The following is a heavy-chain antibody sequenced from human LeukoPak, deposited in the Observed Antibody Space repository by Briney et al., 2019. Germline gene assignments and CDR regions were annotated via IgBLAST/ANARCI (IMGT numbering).Heavy chain of an antibody. CDR2: IKEDGSEK. Sequence: GGSLRLSCAAAGFTFSSYWMNWVRQAPGKGLEWVANIKEDGSEKYYVDSVKGRFTISRDNAKNSLYLQMNSLRAEDTAFYYCARDELSNRNWSDPWGPGTLVTVSS. V-gene: IGHV3-7*03. CDR1: GFTFSSYW. D-gene: IGHD2/OR15-2a*01. J-gene: IGHJ5*02. CDR3: ARDELSNRNWSDP.